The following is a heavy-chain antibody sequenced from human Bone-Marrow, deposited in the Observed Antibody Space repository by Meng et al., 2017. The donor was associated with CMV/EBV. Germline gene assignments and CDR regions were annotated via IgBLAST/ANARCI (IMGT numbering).Heavy chain of an antibody. V-gene: IGHV1-69*10. D-gene: IGHD3-16*01. J-gene: IGHJ6*02. CDR1: GYTFTGYY. Sequence: SVKVSCKASGYTFTGYYMHWVRQAPGQGLEWMGGIIPILGIANYAQKFQGRVTITADKSTSTAYMELSSLRSEDTAVYYCARDGGTLYGMDVWGQGTTVTVSS. CDR2: IIPILGIA. CDR3: ARDGGTLYGMDV.